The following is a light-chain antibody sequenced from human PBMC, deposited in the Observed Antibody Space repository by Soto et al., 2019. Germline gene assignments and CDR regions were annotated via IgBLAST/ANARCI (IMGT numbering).Light chain of an antibody. CDR2: DVS. CDR3: QQNNSSPWT. Sequence: DIQMTQSPSTLSTSVGDRVTITCRASQSIGDWLAWFQQKPGKAPKLLIYDVSTLESGVPSRFSGSGSGTEFTLTISSLQPDDFATYYCQQNNSSPWTLGQGTKVDIK. J-gene: IGKJ1*01. V-gene: IGKV1-5*01. CDR1: QSIGDW.